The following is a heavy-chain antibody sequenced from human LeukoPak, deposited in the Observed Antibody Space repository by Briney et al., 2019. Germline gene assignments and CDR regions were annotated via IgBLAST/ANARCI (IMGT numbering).Heavy chain of an antibody. CDR3: ASASGSYYNPFDY. Sequence: PGGSLRLSCAASEFSVGSNYMTWVRQAPGKGLEWVSLIYSGGSTSYADSVKGRFTISRDNAKNTLYLQMNSLRAEDTAVYYCASASGSYYNPFDYWGQGTLVTVSS. D-gene: IGHD3-10*01. V-gene: IGHV3-66*01. J-gene: IGHJ4*02. CDR1: EFSVGSNY. CDR2: IYSGGST.